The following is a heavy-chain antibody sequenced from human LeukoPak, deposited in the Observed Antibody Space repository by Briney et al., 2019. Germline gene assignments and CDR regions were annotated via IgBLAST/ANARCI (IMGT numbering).Heavy chain of an antibody. CDR3: AKAYSVFGVVPDAFDI. D-gene: IGHD3-3*01. Sequence: GGSLRLSCAASGFTCDDYAMHWVRQAPGKGLEWVSGISWNSGSIGYADSVKGRFTISRDNAKNSLYLQMNSLRAEDMALYYCAKAYSVFGVVPDAFDIWGQGTMVTVSS. V-gene: IGHV3-9*03. CDR1: GFTCDDYA. J-gene: IGHJ3*02. CDR2: ISWNSGSI.